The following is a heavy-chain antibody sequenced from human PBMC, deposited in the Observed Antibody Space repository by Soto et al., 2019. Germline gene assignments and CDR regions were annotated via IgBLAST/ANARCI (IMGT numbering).Heavy chain of an antibody. CDR1: GDSIGSGDFF. CDR2: TYYSGTT. J-gene: IGHJ4*02. V-gene: IGHV4-30-4*01. Sequence: QVQLQESGPGLVKPSQTLSLTCTVSGDSIGSGDFFWSWIRQPPGKGLEWIGDTYYSGTTFYNPSLKSRLTLPVDTSKNQFSLNLNSVTAADTAVYFCARSVHGLPDYWGQGTLVTVPS. CDR3: ARSVHGLPDY.